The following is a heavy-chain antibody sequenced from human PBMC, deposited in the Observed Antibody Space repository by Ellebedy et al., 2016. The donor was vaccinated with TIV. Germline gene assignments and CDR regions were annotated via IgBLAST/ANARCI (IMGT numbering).Heavy chain of an antibody. CDR3: AKVIDSSGFYQGYAVDY. V-gene: IGHV3-23*01. CDR2: ITGSGAST. D-gene: IGHD3-22*01. Sequence: GESLKISCAASGFTFTSYAMTWVRQAPGKGLEWVSAITGSGASTHYADSVKGRFTISRDNSKNTLYLQMNSLRAEDTAVYYCAKVIDSSGFYQGYAVDYWGQGTLVTVSS. J-gene: IGHJ4*02. CDR1: GFTFTSYA.